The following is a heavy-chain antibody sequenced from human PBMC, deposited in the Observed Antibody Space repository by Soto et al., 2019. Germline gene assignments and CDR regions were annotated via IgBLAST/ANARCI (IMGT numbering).Heavy chain of an antibody. D-gene: IGHD5-18*01. Sequence: QVQLVQSGAEVKKPGSSVKVSCKASGGTLSAHTINWVRQAPGQGLEWMGRVIPMLGKANYAQQLQGRVTITADKSTSPAYMELRSLRSDYTSVYYCARMREYTYGLIEYWGQGTQVTVSS. CDR2: VIPMLGKA. CDR1: GGTLSAHT. J-gene: IGHJ4*02. V-gene: IGHV1-69*02. CDR3: ARMREYTYGLIEY.